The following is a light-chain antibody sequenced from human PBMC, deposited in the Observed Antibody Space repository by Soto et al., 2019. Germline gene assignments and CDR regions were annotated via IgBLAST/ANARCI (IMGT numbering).Light chain of an antibody. CDR2: EVS. CDR3: ISYTSSSTLVV. V-gene: IGLV2-14*01. Sequence: QSVLTQPASVSGSPGPSITISCTGTSSEVGGYNYVSWYQQHPGKAPKLMIYEVSNRPSGVSNRFSGSKSGNTASLTISGLQAEDEADYYGISYTSSSTLVVFGGGTKVTVL. CDR1: SSEVGGYNY. J-gene: IGLJ2*01.